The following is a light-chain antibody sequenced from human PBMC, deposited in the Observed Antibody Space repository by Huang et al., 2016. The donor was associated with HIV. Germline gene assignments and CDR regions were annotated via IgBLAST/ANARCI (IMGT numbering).Light chain of an antibody. Sequence: IRMTQSPSSLSASTGDRVTITCRANQDINNFLAWYQQRPGSVPKLLIYAASTLQSGVPSRFSGNGSGTDFTLAIGCLHSEDVATYYCQQYDIHPLTFGPGTRVDIK. J-gene: IGKJ3*01. CDR1: QDINNF. V-gene: IGKV1-8*01. CDR2: AAS. CDR3: QQYDIHPLT.